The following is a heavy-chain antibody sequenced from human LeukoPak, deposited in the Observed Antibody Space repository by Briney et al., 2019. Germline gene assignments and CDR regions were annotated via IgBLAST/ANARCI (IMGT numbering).Heavy chain of an antibody. CDR1: GFTFSNSY. D-gene: IGHD1-26*01. CDR2: ISSSSGTII. Sequence: GGSLRLSCAASGFTFSNSYMSWIRQAPGKGLEWISYISSSSGTIIHYADSVKGRFTISRDNSKNTLYLQMNSLRAEDTAVYYCAKLREWELPDLFDYWGQGTLVTVSS. CDR3: AKLREWELPDLFDY. V-gene: IGHV3-11*01. J-gene: IGHJ4*02.